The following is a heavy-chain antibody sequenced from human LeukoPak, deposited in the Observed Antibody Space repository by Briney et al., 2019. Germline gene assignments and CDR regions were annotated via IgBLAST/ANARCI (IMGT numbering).Heavy chain of an antibody. CDR3: ARDYRYGDYFDY. D-gene: IGHD3-16*02. CDR2: IYYSGST. V-gene: IGHV4-59*12. J-gene: IGHJ4*02. CDR1: GGSISSYY. Sequence: SETLSLTCTVSGGSISSYYRSWIRQPPGKGLEWIGYIYYSGSTNYNPSLKSRVTISVDTSKNQFSLKLSSVTAADTAVYYCARDYRYGDYFDYWGQGTLVTVSS.